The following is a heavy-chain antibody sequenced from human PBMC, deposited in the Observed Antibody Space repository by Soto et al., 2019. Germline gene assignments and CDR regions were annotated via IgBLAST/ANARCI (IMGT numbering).Heavy chain of an antibody. J-gene: IGHJ3*02. CDR1: GGAVRGDNYY. CDR3: ARGLVSRSSLDAFDI. Sequence: SETLSLTCTVSGGAVRGDNYYWNWIRETPGKGLEWIGDFYYGGSSNYNPSLQSRVTISADTSKSQFSLNLSSVTAADTAIYYCARGLVSRSSLDAFDIWGQGIMVTVSS. CDR2: FYYGGSS. D-gene: IGHD6-13*01. V-gene: IGHV4-61*01.